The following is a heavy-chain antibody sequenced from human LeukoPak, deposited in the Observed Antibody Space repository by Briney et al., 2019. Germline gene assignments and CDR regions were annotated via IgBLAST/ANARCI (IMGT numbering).Heavy chain of an antibody. CDR3: ARGGGLDV. Sequence: GGSLRLSCTASGFTFSSYTMNWARQAPGKGLEWVASINHNGNVNYYVDSVKGRFTISRDNAKNSLYLQMSNLRAEDTAVYFCARGGGLDVWGQGATVTVSS. CDR1: GFTFSSYT. D-gene: IGHD3-16*01. J-gene: IGHJ6*02. CDR2: INHNGNVN. V-gene: IGHV3-7*03.